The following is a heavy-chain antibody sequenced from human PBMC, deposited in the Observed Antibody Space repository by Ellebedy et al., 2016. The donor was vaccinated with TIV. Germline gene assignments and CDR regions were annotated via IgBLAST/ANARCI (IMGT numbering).Heavy chain of an antibody. J-gene: IGHJ3*02. CDR1: GYSFTNYW. CDR2: IYSGDSVT. D-gene: IGHD3/OR15-3a*01. CDR3: ARGADGDWLGFDM. V-gene: IGHV5-51*01. Sequence: GESLKISCKGSGYSFTNYWIGWVRQKPGKGLEWMGIIYSGDSVTRYSPSFQGQVTISADKSITTAYLQWSSLKASDTAIDYCARGADGDWLGFDMWGQGTMVTVSS.